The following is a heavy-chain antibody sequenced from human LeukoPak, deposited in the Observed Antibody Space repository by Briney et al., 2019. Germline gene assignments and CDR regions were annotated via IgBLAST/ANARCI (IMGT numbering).Heavy chain of an antibody. CDR2: IYYSGST. CDR3: ARHRLAYSSPGFFDD. CDR1: GGSISSSSYY. Sequence: SETLSLTCTVSGGSISSSSYYWGWIRQPPGTGLEWIGSIYYSGSTYYNPSLKSRVTISVDTSKNQFSLKLSSVTAADTAVYYCARHRLAYSSPGFFDDWGQGTLVTVSS. J-gene: IGHJ4*02. D-gene: IGHD6-19*01. V-gene: IGHV4-39*01.